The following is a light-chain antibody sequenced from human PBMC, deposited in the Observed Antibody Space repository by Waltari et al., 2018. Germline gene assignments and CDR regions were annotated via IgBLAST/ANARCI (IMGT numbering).Light chain of an antibody. CDR2: AAS. V-gene: IGKV1-39*01. J-gene: IGKJ2*01. Sequence: DIQMTQSPSSRSASVGDTVTITCRASQSIGSYLNWYQQKPGTAPKLLIFAASSLHTGVPSRFSGSGSGTDFSLTISSLQPEDFATYYCQQSYSTPLYTFGQGTKLEIK. CDR1: QSIGSY. CDR3: QQSYSTPLYT.